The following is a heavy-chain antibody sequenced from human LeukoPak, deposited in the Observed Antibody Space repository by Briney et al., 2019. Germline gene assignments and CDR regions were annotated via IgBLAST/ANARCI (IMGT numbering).Heavy chain of an antibody. J-gene: IGHJ4*02. CDR1: GDSITAPKW. CDR2: IYHDRTT. Sequence: SETLSLTCTVSGDSITAPKWWSWVRQAPGEGLEWIGEIYHDRTTSFNPSLKSRLTISVDKSANQFFLNLNSVSATDTAVYYCVGRGLYGGTWLFEYWGQGALVNVSS. V-gene: IGHV4-4*02. CDR3: VGRGLYGGTWLFEY. D-gene: IGHD2-8*01.